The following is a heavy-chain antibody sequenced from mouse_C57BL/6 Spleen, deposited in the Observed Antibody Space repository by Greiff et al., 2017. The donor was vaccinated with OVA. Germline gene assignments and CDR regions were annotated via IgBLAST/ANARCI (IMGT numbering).Heavy chain of an antibody. D-gene: IGHD1-1*01. Sequence: EVQVVESGPELVKPGASVKMSCKASGYTFTDYNMHWVKQSHGKSLEWIGYINPNNGGTSYNQKFKGKATLTVNKSSSTAYMELRSLTSEDSAVYYCARRALDYGSSWFACWGQGTLVTVSA. CDR1: GYTFTDYN. CDR2: INPNNGGT. V-gene: IGHV1-22*01. J-gene: IGHJ3*01. CDR3: ARRALDYGSSWFAC.